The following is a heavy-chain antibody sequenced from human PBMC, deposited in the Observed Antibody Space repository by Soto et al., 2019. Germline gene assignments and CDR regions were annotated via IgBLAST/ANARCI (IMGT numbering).Heavy chain of an antibody. Sequence: DVQLLESGGALVQPGGSLRLSCAASGFTFSSYAMSWVRQAPGKGLEWVSTVSGSSSYIYYADSVKGRFTISRDNAKNSLYLQMNSLRAEDTAVYYCARASYGDQLGGQGTLVTVSS. D-gene: IGHD4-17*01. CDR1: GFTFSSYA. CDR2: VSGSSSYI. V-gene: IGHV3-21*01. J-gene: IGHJ4*02. CDR3: ARASYGDQL.